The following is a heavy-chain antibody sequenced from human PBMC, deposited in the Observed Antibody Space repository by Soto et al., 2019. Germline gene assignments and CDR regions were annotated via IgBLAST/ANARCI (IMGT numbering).Heavy chain of an antibody. Sequence: ASVKVSCRASGYTFTSYDINWVGQATGQGLEWMGWMNPNSGNTGYAQKFQGRVTMTRNTSISTAYMELSSLRSEDTAVYYCAREGRYSYGYPYYYYGMDVWGQGTTVTVSS. V-gene: IGHV1-8*01. J-gene: IGHJ6*02. CDR2: MNPNSGNT. CDR1: GYTFTSYD. D-gene: IGHD5-18*01. CDR3: AREGRYSYGYPYYYYGMDV.